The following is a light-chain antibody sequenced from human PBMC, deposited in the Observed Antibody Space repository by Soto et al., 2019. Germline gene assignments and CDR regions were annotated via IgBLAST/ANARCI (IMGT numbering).Light chain of an antibody. J-gene: IGKJ1*01. V-gene: IGKV3-20*01. CDR3: QQYGSSPWT. CDR2: GAS. Sequence: ENVLTKFPGSLSLSPGERATLSCRASQSVSSNYLAWYQQKPGQAPRLLIYGASSRATGIPDRFSGSGSGTDFTLTIIRLEPEDFVVYYCQQYGSSPWTFGQGTKVDIK. CDR1: QSVSSNY.